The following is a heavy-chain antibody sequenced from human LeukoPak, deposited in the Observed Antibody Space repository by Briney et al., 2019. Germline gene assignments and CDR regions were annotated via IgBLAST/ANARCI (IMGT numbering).Heavy chain of an antibody. CDR2: INHSGST. V-gene: IGHV4-34*01. Sequence: SETLSLTCAVYGGSFSGYYWSWIRQPPGKGLEWIGEINHSGSTNYNPSLKSRVTISVDTSKNQFSLKLSSVTAADTAVYYCARGRVLRFFEWLSGPLGPWGQGTLVTVSS. D-gene: IGHD3-3*01. CDR3: ARGRVLRFFEWLSGPLGP. CDR1: GGSFSGYY. J-gene: IGHJ5*02.